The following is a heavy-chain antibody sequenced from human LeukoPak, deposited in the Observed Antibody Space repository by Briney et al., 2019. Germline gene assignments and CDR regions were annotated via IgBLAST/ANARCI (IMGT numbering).Heavy chain of an antibody. CDR1: GGSISSGDYY. CDR2: IYYSGST. CDR3: ATQYSYDSSGYYFYWYFDL. J-gene: IGHJ2*01. D-gene: IGHD3-22*01. Sequence: SQTLSLTCTVSGGSISSGDYYWSWIRQPPGKGLEWIGFIYYSGSTYYNPSLKSRVTISVDTSKNQFSLKLSSVTAADTAVYYCATQYSYDSSGYYFYWYFDLWGRATLVTVSS. V-gene: IGHV4-30-4*01.